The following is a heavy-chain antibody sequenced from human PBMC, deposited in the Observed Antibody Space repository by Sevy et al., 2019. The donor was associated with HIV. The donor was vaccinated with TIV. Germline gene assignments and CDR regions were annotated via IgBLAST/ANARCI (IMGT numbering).Heavy chain of an antibody. J-gene: IGHJ4*02. CDR3: ARDGGCSNTSCLLYFNY. CDR2: ITSGSTYI. Sequence: GGSLRLSCAASGFTFNSYTMNWVRQAPGKGLEWVSSITSGSTYIYYADSMKGRFTISRDNAKNSLYLQMNSLRAEDTAVYYCARDGGCSNTSCLLYFNYWGQGSLVTVSS. CDR1: GFTFNSYT. D-gene: IGHD2-2*01. V-gene: IGHV3-21*01.